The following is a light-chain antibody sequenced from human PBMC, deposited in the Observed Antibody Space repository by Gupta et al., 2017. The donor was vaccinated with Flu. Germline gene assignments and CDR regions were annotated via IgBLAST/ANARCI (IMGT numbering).Light chain of an antibody. CDR3: QWDNDYSPPT. Sequence: DIQMTQSPSTLSASVGDRVTITCRASQSVSTLLAWYQQKPGKAPILLTHKASICSRGVTSRFSGSGAGIGFTLTISSRQPDAFASYPSQWDNDYSPPTSGQGTKVEV. J-gene: IGKJ1*01. V-gene: IGKV1-5*03. CDR2: KAS. CDR1: QSVSTL.